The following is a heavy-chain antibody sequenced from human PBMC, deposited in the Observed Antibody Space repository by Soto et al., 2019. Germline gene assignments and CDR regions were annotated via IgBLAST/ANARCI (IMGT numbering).Heavy chain of an antibody. D-gene: IGHD3-16*02. J-gene: IGHJ4*02. CDR1: GFTFSSYA. V-gene: IGHV3-23*01. CDR3: AKSRVFIGAIVTLLDS. CDR2: ISNNGVSA. Sequence: EVQLLESGGALVQPGGSLTLSCATSGFTFSSYAMVWVRQAAEKGLEWVASISNNGVSAYYAASVKGRFTISRGNSENTLDLQMNGLRADDTAFYFCAKSRVFIGAIVTLLDSWGQGTQVTVSS.